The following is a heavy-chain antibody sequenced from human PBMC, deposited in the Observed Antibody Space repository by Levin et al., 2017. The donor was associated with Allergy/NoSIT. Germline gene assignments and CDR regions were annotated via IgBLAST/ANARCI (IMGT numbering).Heavy chain of an antibody. Sequence: LGASVKVSCKASGYTFTGYYMHWVRQAPGQGLEWMGWINPNSGATKYAQKFQGRVTMTRDTSINTAYMELSRLRSDDTAVFYCAKHMATADSPFDSWGQGTLVTVSS. J-gene: IGHJ4*02. CDR3: AKHMATADSPFDS. V-gene: IGHV1-2*03. CDR1: GYTFTGYY. CDR2: INPNSGAT. D-gene: IGHD5-24*01.